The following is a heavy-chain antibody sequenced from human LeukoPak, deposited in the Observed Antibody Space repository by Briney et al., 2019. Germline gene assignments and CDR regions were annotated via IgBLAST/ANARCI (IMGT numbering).Heavy chain of an antibody. CDR1: GFTFSNYA. J-gene: IGHJ4*02. CDR2: ISMSGGST. CDR3: PKDTDFCPSTTCALYY. V-gene: IGHV3-23*01. D-gene: IGHD2-2*01. Sequence: PGGSLRLSCVASGFTFSNYAMSWVRQAPGKGLEWVSAISMSGGSTYYADSVKGRFTISRDNFKNTLYLQMNSLTAEDTAIYYCPKDTDFCPSTTCALYYWGQATLVTASS.